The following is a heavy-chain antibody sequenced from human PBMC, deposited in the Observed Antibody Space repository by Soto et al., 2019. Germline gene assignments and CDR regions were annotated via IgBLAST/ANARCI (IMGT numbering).Heavy chain of an antibody. Sequence: QVQLVESGGGVVQPGRSLRLSCAASGFTFSSYGMHWVRQAPGKGLEWVAVISYDGSNKYYADSVKGRFTISRDNSKNTLYLQMSSLRAEDTAVYYCAKGGGGPDYWGQGTLVTVSS. CDR3: AKGGGGPDY. V-gene: IGHV3-30*18. CDR1: GFTFSSYG. D-gene: IGHD2-15*01. CDR2: ISYDGSNK. J-gene: IGHJ4*02.